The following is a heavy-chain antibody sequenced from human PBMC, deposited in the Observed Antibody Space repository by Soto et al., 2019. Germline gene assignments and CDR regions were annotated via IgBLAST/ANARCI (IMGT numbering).Heavy chain of an antibody. CDR3: ARGPGRTQTLYNWFDP. CDR1: GYTFTSYD. J-gene: IGHJ5*02. V-gene: IGHV1-8*01. Sequence: QVQLVQSGAEVKNPGASVKVSCKASGYTFTSYDINWVRQATGQGLEWMGWMNPNSGNTGYAQKFQGRVTMTRNTSIITAYMELSSLRSEDTAVYYCARGPGRTQTLYNWFDPWGQGTLVTVSS. D-gene: IGHD3-10*01. CDR2: MNPNSGNT.